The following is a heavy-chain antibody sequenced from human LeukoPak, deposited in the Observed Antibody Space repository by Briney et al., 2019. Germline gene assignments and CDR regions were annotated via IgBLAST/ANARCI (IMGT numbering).Heavy chain of an antibody. Sequence: PGGSLRLSCAASGFTASSNYMSWVRQAPGKGLEWVSSISSSSSYIYYADSVKGRFTISRDNAKNSLYLQMNSLRAEDTAVYYCARGRYYDIFGYWGQGTLVTVSS. J-gene: IGHJ4*02. CDR1: GFTASSNY. V-gene: IGHV3-21*01. CDR3: ARGRYYDIFGY. D-gene: IGHD3-9*01. CDR2: ISSSSSYI.